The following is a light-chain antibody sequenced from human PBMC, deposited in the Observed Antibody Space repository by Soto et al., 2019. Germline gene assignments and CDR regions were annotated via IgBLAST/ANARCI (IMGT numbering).Light chain of an antibody. CDR2: DVS. CDR3: SSYTSSSTLVV. Sequence: QSALTQPASVSRPPGQSITISCTGTSSDVGGYNYVSWYQQHPGKAPKLMIYDVSNRPSGVSNRFSGSKSGNTASLTISGLQAEDEADYYCSSYTSSSTLVVFGGGTKVTVL. V-gene: IGLV2-14*01. J-gene: IGLJ2*01. CDR1: SSDVGGYNY.